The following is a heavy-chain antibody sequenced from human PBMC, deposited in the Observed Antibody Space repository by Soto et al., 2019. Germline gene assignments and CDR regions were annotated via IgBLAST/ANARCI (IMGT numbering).Heavy chain of an antibody. J-gene: IGHJ4*02. D-gene: IGHD3-10*01. CDR1: GYTFTSYG. Sequence: QVQLVQSGAEVKKPGASVKVSCKASGYTFTSYGISWVRQAPGQGLEWMGGISAYNGNTNYAQKLQGRATMTTDTSTSTAYMELRSLRSDDTAVYYCARLYRITMVRGELSEYWGQGTLVTVSS. V-gene: IGHV1-18*01. CDR3: ARLYRITMVRGELSEY. CDR2: ISAYNGNT.